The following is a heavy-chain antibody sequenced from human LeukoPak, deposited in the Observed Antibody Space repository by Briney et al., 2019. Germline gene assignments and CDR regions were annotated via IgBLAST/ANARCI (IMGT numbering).Heavy chain of an antibody. CDR3: ARRYSYGYAPYYYYYMDV. J-gene: IGHJ6*03. Sequence: GASVKVSCKASGYTFTSYGISWVRQAPGQGLEWMGWISAYNGNTNYAQKLQGRVTMTTDTSTSTAYMELRSLRSDDTAVYYCARRYSYGYAPYYYYYMDVWGKGTTVTVSS. CDR1: GYTFTSYG. D-gene: IGHD5-18*01. CDR2: ISAYNGNT. V-gene: IGHV1-18*01.